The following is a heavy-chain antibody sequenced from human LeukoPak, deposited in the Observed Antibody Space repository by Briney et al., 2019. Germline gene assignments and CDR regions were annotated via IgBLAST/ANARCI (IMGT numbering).Heavy chain of an antibody. CDR1: GYPISMGYF. D-gene: IGHD6-19*01. V-gene: IGHV4-38-2*02. CDR3: ARGIFSSGWSDY. CDR2: IFHTGYT. J-gene: IGHJ4*02. Sequence: SETLSLTCTVSGYPISMGYFWGWIRQPPGKGLEWIGSIFHTGYTFYDPSFKRRLTISVDTSKNQFSLRLSSVTAADTAVYYCARGIFSSGWSDYWGQGTLVTVSS.